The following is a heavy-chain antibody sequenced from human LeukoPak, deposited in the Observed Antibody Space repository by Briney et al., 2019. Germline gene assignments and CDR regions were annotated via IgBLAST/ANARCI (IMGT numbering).Heavy chain of an antibody. V-gene: IGHV1-8*01. J-gene: IGHJ4*02. CDR2: TNLKSDTA. Sequence: ASVKVSCKASGYTFTTYDINWVRQATGQGLEWMGWTNLKSDTAGYAQNFQGRVTMTRNTSINTAYMELSSLRSDDTAMYYCARNGRVRRVVKDLFEYWGQGTLVAVSS. D-gene: IGHD3-10*01. CDR3: ARNGRVRRVVKDLFEY. CDR1: GYTFTTYD.